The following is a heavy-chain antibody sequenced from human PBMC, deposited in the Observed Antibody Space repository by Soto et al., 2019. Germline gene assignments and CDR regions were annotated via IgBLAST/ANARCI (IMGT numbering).Heavy chain of an antibody. CDR3: ATAEVDY. CDR1: GFTFGDYW. CDR2: MTGDGRTT. Sequence: PVGSLRLSCAASGFTFGDYWMHWVRQPPGKGPEWVSRMTGDGRTTQYADSVKGRFTASRDNAKGTLYLQMNSLRAEDTAVYYCATAEVDYWGPGTLVTVSS. J-gene: IGHJ4*02. V-gene: IGHV3-74*03.